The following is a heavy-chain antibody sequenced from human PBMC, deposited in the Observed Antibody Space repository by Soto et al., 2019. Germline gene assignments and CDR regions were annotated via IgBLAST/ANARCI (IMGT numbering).Heavy chain of an antibody. CDR2: MNPNSGNT. V-gene: IGHV1-8*01. J-gene: IGHJ5*02. CDR1: GYTVTIYD. CDR3: ARGRRGGWWFDP. D-gene: IGHD5-12*01. Sequence: SGKVPGTAYGYTVTIYDINWVLKATGQGLEWMGWMNPNSGNTGDEQKFQGRVTMTRNKSISTAYIELRSLRSEDTAVYYGARGRRGGWWFDPWGQGTLVTLSS.